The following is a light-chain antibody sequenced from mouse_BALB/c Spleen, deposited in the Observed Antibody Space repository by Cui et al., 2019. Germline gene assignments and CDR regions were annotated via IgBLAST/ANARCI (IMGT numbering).Light chain of an antibody. V-gene: IGKV6-15*01. CDR1: QNVSTN. J-gene: IGKJ4*01. CDR3: QQYNSYPLT. Sequence: DIVMTQSQKFMSTSVGDRVSVTCKASQNVSTNVAWYQQKPGQSPKALIYSASYRYSGVPDRFTGSGSGTDFTLTISNVQSEDLAEYFCQQYNSYPLTFGSGTKLEIK. CDR2: SAS.